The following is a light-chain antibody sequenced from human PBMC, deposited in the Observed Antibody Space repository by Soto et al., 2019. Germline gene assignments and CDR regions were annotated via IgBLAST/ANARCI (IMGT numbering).Light chain of an antibody. Sequence: EIVMTQSPATLSVSPGERATLSCRASQSVRSNLAWYQQKPGQAPRLLIYGASTRAPGIPGRFSGSGSGTEFALTISSLQSEDLAIYYCQQYNSWSSITFGQGTRLEIK. V-gene: IGKV3-15*01. CDR3: QQYNSWSSIT. CDR2: GAS. J-gene: IGKJ5*01. CDR1: QSVRSN.